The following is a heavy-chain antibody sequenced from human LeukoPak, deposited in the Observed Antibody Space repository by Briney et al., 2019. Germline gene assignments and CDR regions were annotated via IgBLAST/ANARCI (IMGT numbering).Heavy chain of an antibody. D-gene: IGHD2-2*02. CDR3: ARMGNCSSTSCYTGFDWFDP. J-gene: IGHJ5*02. CDR1: GGTFSSYA. V-gene: IGHV1-69*04. Sequence: SVKVSCKASGGTFSSYAISWVRQAPGQGLEWVGRIIPIFGIANYAQKFQGRVTITADKSTSTAYMELSSLRSEDTAVYYCARMGNCSSTSCYTGFDWFDPWGQGTLVTVSS. CDR2: IIPIFGIA.